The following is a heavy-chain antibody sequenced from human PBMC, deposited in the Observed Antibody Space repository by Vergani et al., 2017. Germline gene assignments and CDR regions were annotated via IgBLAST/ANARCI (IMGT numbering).Heavy chain of an antibody. Sequence: QVQLPASGPGLVKPPETLSLMCTVSGGYITNRNHYRAWIHQAPGKGLEWIATIYFNYAPQYNPSLKSRASISIDNSKNQFFLKLRTLTAADTAVYYCAREDIRNDYTSGYWGQGMLVTVSS. CDR1: GGYITNRNHY. J-gene: IGHJ4*02. D-gene: IGHD5-24*01. V-gene: IGHV4-39*02. CDR3: AREDIRNDYTSGY. CDR2: IYFNYAP.